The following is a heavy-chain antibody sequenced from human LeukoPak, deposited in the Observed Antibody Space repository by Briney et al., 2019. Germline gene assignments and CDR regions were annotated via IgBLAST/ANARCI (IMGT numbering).Heavy chain of an antibody. CDR1: GFTFSSYS. D-gene: IGHD3-9*01. CDR2: ISGSSSTI. Sequence: GGSLRLSCAASGFTFSSYSMNWVRQAPGKGLEWVSYISGSSSTIYYADSVKGRFTISRDNAKNSLYLQMNSLRAEDTAVYYCARGDGVRYFDWLSFVTHEYFQHWGQGTLVTVSS. J-gene: IGHJ1*01. V-gene: IGHV3-48*01. CDR3: ARGDGVRYFDWLSFVTHEYFQH.